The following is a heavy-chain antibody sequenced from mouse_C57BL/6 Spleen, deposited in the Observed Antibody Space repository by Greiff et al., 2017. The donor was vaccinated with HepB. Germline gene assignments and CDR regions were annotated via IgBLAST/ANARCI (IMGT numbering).Heavy chain of an antibody. D-gene: IGHD2-1*01. V-gene: IGHV5-4*01. J-gene: IGHJ3*01. CDR3: ARDPIYYGNYFAY. Sequence: EVHLVESGGGLVKPGGSLKLSCAASGFTFSSYAMSWVRQTPEKRLEWVATISDGGSYTYYPDNVKGRFTISRDNAKNNLYLQMSHLKSEDTAMYYCARDPIYYGNYFAYWGQGTLVTVSA. CDR1: GFTFSSYA. CDR2: ISDGGSYT.